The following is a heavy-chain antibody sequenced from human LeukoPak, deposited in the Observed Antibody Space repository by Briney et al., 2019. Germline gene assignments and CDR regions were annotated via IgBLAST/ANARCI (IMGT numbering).Heavy chain of an antibody. CDR3: AKGRCSSTSCYYYYYYMDV. CDR1: GFTFSSYG. D-gene: IGHD2-2*01. V-gene: IGHV3-30*02. Sequence: GGSLGLSCAASGFTFSSYGMHWVRQAPGKGLEWVAFIRYDGSNKYYADSVKGRFTISRDNSKNTLYLQMNSLRAEDTAVYYCAKGRCSSTSCYYYYYYMDVWGKGTTVTVSS. CDR2: IRYDGSNK. J-gene: IGHJ6*03.